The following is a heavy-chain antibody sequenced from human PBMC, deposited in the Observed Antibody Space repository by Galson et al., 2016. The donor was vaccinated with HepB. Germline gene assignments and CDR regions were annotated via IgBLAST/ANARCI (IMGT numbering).Heavy chain of an antibody. CDR1: GFSFSNHG. D-gene: IGHD6-19*01. CDR3: TRGIAVAPNGPDY. Sequence: SLRLSCAGSGFSFSNHGMSWVRQPPGRGLEWVSGITRTGDATHYADFVKGRFTISRDNSKNTLYLQMNSLRVEDTAVYYCTRGIAVAPNGPDYWGQGTLVTVSS. CDR2: ITRTGDAT. V-gene: IGHV3-23*01. J-gene: IGHJ4*02.